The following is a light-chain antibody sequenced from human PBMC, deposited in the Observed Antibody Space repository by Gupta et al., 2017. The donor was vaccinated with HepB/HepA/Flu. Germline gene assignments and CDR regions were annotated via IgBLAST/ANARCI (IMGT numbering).Light chain of an antibody. CDR3: LQCNSYPRA. Sequence: DIQMTQSPPSLSASVGDRVPITCRASQHIRNDLGWYQQKPGKAPKRLIYGASSLVSGAPSRFSGSGSGTEFTIKISSRQPEDCATDYCLQCNSYPRAFGQGTKVEVK. CDR1: QHIRND. CDR2: GAS. V-gene: IGKV1-17*01. J-gene: IGKJ1*01.